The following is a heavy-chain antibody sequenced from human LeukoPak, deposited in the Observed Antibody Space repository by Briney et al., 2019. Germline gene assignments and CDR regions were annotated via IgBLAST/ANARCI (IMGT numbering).Heavy chain of an antibody. V-gene: IGHV1-46*01. J-gene: IGHJ4*02. CDR3: ARGHYYDSSGYFDGYYYFDY. CDR2: INPSGGST. D-gene: IGHD3-22*01. CDR1: GYTFTSYY. Sequence: GASVKVSCTASGYTFTSYYMHWVRQAPGQGLEWMGIINPSGGSTSYAQKFQGRVTMTRDTSTSTVYMELSSLRSEDTAVYYCARGHYYDSSGYFDGYYYFDYWGQGTLVTVSS.